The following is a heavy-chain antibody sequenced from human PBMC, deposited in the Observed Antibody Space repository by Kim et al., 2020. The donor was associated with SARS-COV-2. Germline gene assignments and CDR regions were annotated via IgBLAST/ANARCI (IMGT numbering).Heavy chain of an antibody. CDR2: IIPILGIA. CDR3: ARDGEYYYGSGSYYNNLKFDY. V-gene: IGHV1-69*04. D-gene: IGHD3-10*01. CDR1: GGTFSSYA. Sequence: SVKVSCKASGGTFSSYAISWVRQAPGQGLEWMGRIIPILGIANYAQKFQGRVTITADKSTSTAYMELSSLRSEDTAVYYCARDGEYYYGSGSYYNNLKFDYWGQGTLVTVSS. J-gene: IGHJ4*02.